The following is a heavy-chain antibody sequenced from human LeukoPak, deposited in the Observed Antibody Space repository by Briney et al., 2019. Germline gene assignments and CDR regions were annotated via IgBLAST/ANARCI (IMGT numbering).Heavy chain of an antibody. CDR2: IYYSGST. J-gene: IGHJ4*02. Sequence: SETLSVTCTVSGGSISSSSYYWGWIRQPPGKGLEWIGSIYYSGSTYYNPSLKSRLSISVDTSNNQFSLKLNSVTAADTAVYYCAISTGSSDFVYWGQGTLVTVSS. CDR3: AISTGSSDFVY. V-gene: IGHV4-39*07. CDR1: GGSISSSSYY. D-gene: IGHD1-26*01.